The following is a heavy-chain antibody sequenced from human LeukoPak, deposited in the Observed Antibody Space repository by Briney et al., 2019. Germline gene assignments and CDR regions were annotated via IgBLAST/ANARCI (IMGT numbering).Heavy chain of an antibody. CDR2: IYSGGST. V-gene: IGHV3-53*01. CDR3: ARCHYDSSGYYYYGMDV. J-gene: IGHJ6*02. Sequence: GGSLRLSCAASGFTVSSNYMSWVRQAPGKGLEWVSVIYSGGSTYYADSVKGRFTISRDNSKNTLYLQMNSLRAEDTAVYYCARCHYDSSGYYYYGMDVWGQGTTVTVSS. D-gene: IGHD3-22*01. CDR1: GFTVSSNY.